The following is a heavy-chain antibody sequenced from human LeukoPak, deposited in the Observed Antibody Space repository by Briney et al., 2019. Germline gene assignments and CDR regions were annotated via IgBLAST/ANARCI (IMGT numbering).Heavy chain of an antibody. CDR3: ASVYSGYDLGY. CDR1: GGSFSGYY. CDR2: INHSGST. V-gene: IGHV4-34*01. J-gene: IGHJ4*02. D-gene: IGHD5-12*01. Sequence: PSETLSLTCAVYGGSFSGYYWSWIRQPPGKGLEWIGEINHSGSTNYNPSLKSRVTISVDTSKNQFSLKLSSVTAADTAVYYCASVYSGYDLGYWGQGTLVTVSS.